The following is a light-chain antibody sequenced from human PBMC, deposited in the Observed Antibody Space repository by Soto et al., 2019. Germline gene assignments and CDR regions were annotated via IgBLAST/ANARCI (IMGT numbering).Light chain of an antibody. V-gene: IGKV3-20*01. CDR1: QYVWNNR. CDR3: QHYGSSLRT. Sequence: EIVLTQSPGTLSVSPGERVTLSCRASQYVWNNRLAWYQHKPGQAPRLLIYGASSRASGISQKFSGGGSGTDFSLTVASLEAEDIGVYYCQHYGSSLRTFGPGTRVEIK. J-gene: IGKJ1*01. CDR2: GAS.